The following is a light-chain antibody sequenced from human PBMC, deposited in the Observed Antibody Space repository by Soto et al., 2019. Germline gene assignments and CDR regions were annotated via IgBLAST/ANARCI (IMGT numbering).Light chain of an antibody. CDR2: GAL. CDR1: QSVSYN. J-gene: IGKJ4*01. Sequence: EIVMTQSPATLSVSPGETATLSCRATQSVSYNLAWYQQKPGQGPRLLIYGALTRSTGIRARFSGSGSGPEFPLTISRLQSEDFAVYYCQQYKNWPPLTFGGGTQVEIK. CDR3: QQYKNWPPLT. V-gene: IGKV3-15*01.